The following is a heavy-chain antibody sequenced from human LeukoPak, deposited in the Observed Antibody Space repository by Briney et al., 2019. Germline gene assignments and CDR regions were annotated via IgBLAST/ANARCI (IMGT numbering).Heavy chain of an antibody. J-gene: IGHJ4*02. V-gene: IGHV1-2*02. D-gene: IGHD2-2*01. CDR2: INPNDGNT. CDR3: ARANFLYCSSSTCLFDY. CDR1: GYTFTDYY. Sequence: ASVKVSCKASGYTFTDYYMHWVRQAPGQGFEWMGWINPNDGNTNYAQKFQGRVTMTRDTSISTAHMEVSRLRSDDTAVYYCARANFLYCSSSTCLFDYWGQGTLVTVSS.